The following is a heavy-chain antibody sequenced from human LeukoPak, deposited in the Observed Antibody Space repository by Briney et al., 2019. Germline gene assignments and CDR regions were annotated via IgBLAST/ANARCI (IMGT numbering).Heavy chain of an antibody. CDR2: IYSGGST. CDR3: VGSPYYYYYMDV. CDR1: GFTVSSNY. Sequence: GGSLRLSCAASGFTVSSNYISWVRQAPGKGLELVSVIYSGGSTYYADSVKGRFTISRDNSKNTLYLQMNSLRAEDTAVYYCVGSPYYYYYMDVWGKGTTVTISS. D-gene: IGHD6-13*01. J-gene: IGHJ6*03. V-gene: IGHV3-53*01.